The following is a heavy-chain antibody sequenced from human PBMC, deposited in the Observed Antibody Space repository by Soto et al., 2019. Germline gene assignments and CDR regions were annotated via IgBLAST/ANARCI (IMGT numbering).Heavy chain of an antibody. CDR1: GYTFTSYD. D-gene: IGHD3-10*01. Sequence: ASVRVSCKATGYTFTSYDINWVRQATGQGLEWMGWMNPNSGNTGYAQKFQGRVTMTRNTSISTAYMELSSLRSEDTAVYYCARHLSNSDLDYYGSGSYYKLLKKSLGTFDYWGQGTLVTVSS. J-gene: IGHJ4*02. CDR2: MNPNSGNT. CDR3: ARHLSNSDLDYYGSGSYYKLLKKSLGTFDY. V-gene: IGHV1-8*01.